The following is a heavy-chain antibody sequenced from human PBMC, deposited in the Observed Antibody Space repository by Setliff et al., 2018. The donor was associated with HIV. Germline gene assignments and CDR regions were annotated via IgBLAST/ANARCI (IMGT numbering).Heavy chain of an antibody. CDR3: AKDFFTGGFDP. Sequence: GESLKISCAASGFTFSRSGMHWVRQAPGKGLDWVSLISYDGTNTYYADSVKGRFTISRDNSKNTLYLQMDSLRGDDTAVYYCAKDFFTGGFDPWGQGTLVTVSS. CDR1: GFTFSRSG. CDR2: ISYDGTNT. D-gene: IGHD1-1*01. J-gene: IGHJ5*02. V-gene: IGHV3-30*18.